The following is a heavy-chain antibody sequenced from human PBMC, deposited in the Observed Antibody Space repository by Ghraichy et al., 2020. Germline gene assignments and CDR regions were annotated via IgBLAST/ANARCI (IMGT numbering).Heavy chain of an antibody. J-gene: IGHJ1*01. Sequence: GGSLRLSCAGSGFTFNSFPMHWLRQAPGKGLESVSVISGDGNSVYYTRSVKGRFTISRDNSKNTLFLQLGSLRADDMGLYYCAREDKGYYEHWGQGTLVTVSS. D-gene: IGHD3-22*01. CDR1: GFTFNSFP. V-gene: IGHV3-64*01. CDR2: ISGDGNSV. CDR3: AREDKGYYEH.